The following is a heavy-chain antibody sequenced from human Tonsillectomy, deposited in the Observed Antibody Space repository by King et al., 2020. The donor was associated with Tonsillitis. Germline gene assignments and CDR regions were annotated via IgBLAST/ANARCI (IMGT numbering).Heavy chain of an antibody. CDR2: VDYTGTT. V-gene: IGHV4-39*07. CDR1: GDYIRNGDYY. CDR3: ARHPVWWSDRRSVWFDP. J-gene: IGHJ5*02. Sequence: QLQESGPGLVKPSETLSLTCDVSGDYIRNGDYYWGWVRQPPGQGLEWVGSVDYTGTTYYNPSLKSRVTVSVDTSKKRFSLNVKSVTAADTALYHCARHPVWWSDRRSVWFDPWGQGTLVTVSS. D-gene: IGHD2-21*01.